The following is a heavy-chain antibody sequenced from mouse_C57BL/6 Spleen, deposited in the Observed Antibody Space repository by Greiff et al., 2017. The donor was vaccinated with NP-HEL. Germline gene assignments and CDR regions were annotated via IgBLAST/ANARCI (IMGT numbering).Heavy chain of an antibody. D-gene: IGHD1-1*01. Sequence: VQLQQPGAELVMPGASVKLSCKASGYTFTSYWMHWVKQRPGQGLEWIGEIDPSDSYPNYNQKFKGKSTLTVDKSSSTAYMQLSSLTSEDSAVYYCARSDYGSLDYWGQGTTLTVSS. J-gene: IGHJ2*01. CDR3: ARSDYGSLDY. CDR2: IDPSDSYP. CDR1: GYTFTSYW. V-gene: IGHV1-69*01.